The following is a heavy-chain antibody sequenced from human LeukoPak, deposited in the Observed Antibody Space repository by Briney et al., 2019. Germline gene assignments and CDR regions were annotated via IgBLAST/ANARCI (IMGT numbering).Heavy chain of an antibody. D-gene: IGHD5-18*01. CDR1: GGSISSHY. CDR3: ARHMGLGYSYGYPYFDY. CDR2: VYYSGSS. Sequence: PSETLSLTCTVSGGSISSHYWSWIRQPPGQGLEWIGYVYYSGSSSYNPSLKGRVTVSVDTAKNQFSLKLSSVTAADTAVYYCARHMGLGYSYGYPYFDYWGQGTLVTVSS. V-gene: IGHV4-59*08. J-gene: IGHJ4*02.